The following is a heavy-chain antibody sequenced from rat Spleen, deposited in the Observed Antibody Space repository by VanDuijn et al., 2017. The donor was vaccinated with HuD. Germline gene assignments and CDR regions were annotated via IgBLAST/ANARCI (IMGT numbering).Heavy chain of an antibody. J-gene: IGHJ2*01. D-gene: IGHD1-9*01. V-gene: IGHV5-7*01. CDR2: IIYDGSRT. CDR3: ARDYGYTYFDY. Sequence: EVQLVESGGGLVQPGRSLKLSCAASGFTFSHYYMAWVRQAPKKGLEWVATIIYDGSRTYYRDSVKGRFTISRDNAKSTLYLQMDSLRSEDTATYYCARDYGYTYFDYWGQGVMVTVSS. CDR1: GFTFSHYY.